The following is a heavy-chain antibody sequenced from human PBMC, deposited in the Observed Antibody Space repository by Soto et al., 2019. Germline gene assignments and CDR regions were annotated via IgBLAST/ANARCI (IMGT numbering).Heavy chain of an antibody. V-gene: IGHV3-30-3*01. CDR3: ARGWRGNYYDSSGPLDDY. D-gene: IGHD3-22*01. Sequence: GGSLRLSCAASGFTFSSYAMHWVRQAPGKGLEWVAVISYDGSNKYYADSLKGRFTISRDNSKNTLYLQMNSLRAEDTAVYYCARGWRGNYYDSSGPLDDYWGQGTLVTVSS. CDR1: GFTFSSYA. J-gene: IGHJ4*02. CDR2: ISYDGSNK.